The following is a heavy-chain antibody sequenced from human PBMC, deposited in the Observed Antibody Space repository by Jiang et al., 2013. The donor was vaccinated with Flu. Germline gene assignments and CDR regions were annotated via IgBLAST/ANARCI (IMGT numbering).Heavy chain of an antibody. CDR3: ARDRALGRPDCSGGSCRYHYYYYGMDV. Sequence: GSGLVKPSQTLSLTCTVSGGSISSGDYYWSWIRQPPGKGLEWIGYIYYSGSTYYNPSLKSRVTISVDTSKNQFSPKLSSVTAADTAVYYCARDRALGRPDCSGGSCRYHYYYYGMDVWGQGTTVTVSS. CDR1: GGSISSGDYY. J-gene: IGHJ6*02. V-gene: IGHV4-30-4*01. D-gene: IGHD2-15*01. CDR2: IYYSGST.